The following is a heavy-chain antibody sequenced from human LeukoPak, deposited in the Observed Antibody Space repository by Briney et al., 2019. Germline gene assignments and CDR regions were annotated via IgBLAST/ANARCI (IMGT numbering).Heavy chain of an antibody. Sequence: PGGSLRLTCAASGFTFSSYEMNWVRQAPGKGLEWVSSISSSSSYIYYADSVKGRFTISRDNAKNSLYLQMNSLRAEDTAVYYCARDRLHLLNYWGQGTLVTVSS. CDR1: GFTFSSYE. CDR3: ARDRLHLLNY. V-gene: IGHV3-21*01. J-gene: IGHJ4*02. CDR2: ISSSSSYI. D-gene: IGHD2-15*01.